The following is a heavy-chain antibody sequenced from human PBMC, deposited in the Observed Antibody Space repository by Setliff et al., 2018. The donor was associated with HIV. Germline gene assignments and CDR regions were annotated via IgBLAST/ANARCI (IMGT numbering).Heavy chain of an antibody. V-gene: IGHV1-18*01. CDR3: ARGGGGYNFWSGYPSFDY. D-gene: IGHD3-3*01. Sequence: ASVKVSCKASGYTFTGYGISWVRQAPGQGLEWMGWISAYNGNSNYAQKLQGRVTMTTDTSTSTAYMELRSLRSDDTAVYYCARGGGGYNFWSGYPSFDYWGQGTLVTVSS. CDR2: ISAYNGNS. CDR1: GYTFTGYG. J-gene: IGHJ4*02.